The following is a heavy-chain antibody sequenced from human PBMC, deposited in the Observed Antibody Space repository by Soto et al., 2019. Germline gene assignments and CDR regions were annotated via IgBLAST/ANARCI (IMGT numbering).Heavy chain of an antibody. CDR1: VFTLSDYY. D-gene: IGHD5-18*01. CDR3: ARGRDTSMEDFDY. Sequence: SLRLSCSASVFTLSDYYMYWIRQAPGKGLEWVSYLSSSATYTNYADSVKGRFTISRDNAKNSLYLQMNSVRAEDTGVYYCARGRDTSMEDFDYWGQGNLVTVSS. V-gene: IGHV3-11*06. J-gene: IGHJ4*01. CDR2: LSSSATYT.